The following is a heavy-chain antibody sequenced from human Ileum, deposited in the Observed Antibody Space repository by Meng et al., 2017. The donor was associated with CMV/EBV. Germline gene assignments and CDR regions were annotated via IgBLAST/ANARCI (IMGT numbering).Heavy chain of an antibody. V-gene: IGHV4-34*01. CDR2: INQYGST. Sequence: WGVRPSKPSQSLSLTCSQGGFFSAYTWSWIRQAPGKGLEWIGEINQYGSTNFNPSVKSRVTISRATSKNQFSLRLNSVTDADAAVYYCVTADHHAIKYWGQGTLVTVSS. CDR3: VTADHHAIKY. D-gene: IGHD5-12*01. CDR1: GGFFSAYT. J-gene: IGHJ4*02.